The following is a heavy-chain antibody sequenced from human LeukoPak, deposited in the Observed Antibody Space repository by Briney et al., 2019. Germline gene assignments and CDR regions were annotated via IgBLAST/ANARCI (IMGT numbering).Heavy chain of an antibody. D-gene: IGHD3-10*01. Sequence: SETLSLTCTVSGGSISSYYWSWIRQPPGKRLEWIGYINYSGNTNYNPSLKSRVTISVDTSKNQFSLKLSPVTAADTAVYYCASFSWGSGSYNQEAIWSWFDPWGQGTLVTVSS. CDR3: ASFSWGSGSYNQEAIWSWFDP. V-gene: IGHV4-59*08. CDR2: INYSGNT. J-gene: IGHJ5*02. CDR1: GGSISSYY.